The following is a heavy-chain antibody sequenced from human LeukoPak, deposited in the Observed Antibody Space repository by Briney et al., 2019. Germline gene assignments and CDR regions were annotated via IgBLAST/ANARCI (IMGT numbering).Heavy chain of an antibody. CDR2: ISGSGGST. Sequence: GGSLRLSCAASGFTFSSYAMSWVRQAPGKGLEWVSAISGSGGSTYYADPVKGRFTISRDNSKNTLYLQMNSLRAEDTAVYYCAKDLGALTGYRSYPRVALFDYWGQGTLVTASS. V-gene: IGHV3-23*01. J-gene: IGHJ4*02. D-gene: IGHD3-9*01. CDR3: AKDLGALTGYRSYPRVALFDY. CDR1: GFTFSSYA.